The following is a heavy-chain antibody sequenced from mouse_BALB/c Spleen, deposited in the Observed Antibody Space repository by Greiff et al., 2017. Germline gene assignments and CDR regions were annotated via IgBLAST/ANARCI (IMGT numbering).Heavy chain of an antibody. Sequence: EVQLQQSGAELVKPGASVKLSCTASGFNIKDTYMHWVKQRPEQGLEWIGRIDPANGNTKYDPKFQGKATITADTSSNTAYLQLSSLTSEDTAVYYCARGVPYYAMDYWGQGTSGTVSS. CDR1: GFNIKDTY. D-gene: IGHD2-14*01. CDR2: IDPANGNT. V-gene: IGHV14-3*02. CDR3: ARGVPYYAMDY. J-gene: IGHJ4*01.